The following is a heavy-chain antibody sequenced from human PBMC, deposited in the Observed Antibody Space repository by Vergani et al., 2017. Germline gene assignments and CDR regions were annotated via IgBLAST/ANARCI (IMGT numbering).Heavy chain of an antibody. D-gene: IGHD6-19*01. V-gene: IGHV4-59*01. J-gene: IGHJ4*02. CDR1: GGSISSYY. CDR3: GRVGSGWYITTFDF. Sequence: QVQLPESGPGLVKPSETLSLTCTVSGGSISSYYWSWIRQPPGKGLEWIGYIYYSGSTNYNPSLKSRVTISVDTSKNQFSLKLSSVTAADTAVYYCGRVGSGWYITTFDFWGQGTLVTVSS. CDR2: IYYSGST.